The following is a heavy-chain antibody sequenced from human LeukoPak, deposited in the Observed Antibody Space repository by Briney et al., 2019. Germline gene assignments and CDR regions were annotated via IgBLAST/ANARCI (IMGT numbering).Heavy chain of an antibody. CDR2: TVGGGSPNT. D-gene: IGHD6-19*01. Sequence: PSETLSLTCAVYGGSFSGYYWSWVRQAPGKGLEWVSATVGGGSPNTYHADSVKGRFTISRDNFRNTLFLEMNSLRGADTAFYFCARGDGAMAVADMDVWGKGTTVTVSS. J-gene: IGHJ6*03. V-gene: IGHV3-66*02. CDR1: GGSFSGYY. CDR3: ARGDGAMAVADMDV.